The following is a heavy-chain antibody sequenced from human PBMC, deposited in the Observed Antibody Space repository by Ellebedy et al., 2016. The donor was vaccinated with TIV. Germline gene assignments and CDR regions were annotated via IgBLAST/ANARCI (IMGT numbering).Heavy chain of an antibody. V-gene: IGHV1-46*01. D-gene: IGHD5-24*01. J-gene: IGHJ4*02. CDR2: INPSDGST. Sequence: ASVKVSCXASGYTFTSYHMHWVRQAPGQGLEWMGAINPSDGSTSYTQSFQGRITMTRETSTSTVYMEMSSLRSEDTAMYFCTRGYDGYNVWGQGTLVTVSS. CDR1: GYTFTSYH. CDR3: TRGYDGYNV.